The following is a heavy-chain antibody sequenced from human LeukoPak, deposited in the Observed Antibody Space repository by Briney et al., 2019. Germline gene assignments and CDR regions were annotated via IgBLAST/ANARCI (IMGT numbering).Heavy chain of an antibody. CDR3: ARESERWLQFYFDY. J-gene: IGHJ4*02. CDR1: GFTFSSYW. CDR2: IKQDGSEK. V-gene: IGHV3-7*01. Sequence: GGSLRLSCAASGFTFSSYWMSWVRQAPGKGLEWVANIKQDGSEKYYVDSVKGRFTISRDNAKNSLYLQMNSLRAEDTAVYYCARESERWLQFYFDYWGQGTLVTVSS. D-gene: IGHD5-24*01.